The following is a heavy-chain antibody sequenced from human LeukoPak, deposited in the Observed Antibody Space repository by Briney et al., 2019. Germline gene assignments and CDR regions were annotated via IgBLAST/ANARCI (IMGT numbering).Heavy chain of an antibody. CDR1: GGDFSTYT. J-gene: IGHJ4*02. Sequence: GASVKVSCKASGGDFSTYTINWVRQAPGQGLEWMGGIILIFHTANYAHKFQGRVTITADESARTAYMELSSLGSDDTAVYYCARDHDSNVYYAQFAYWGQGTLVTVSS. V-gene: IGHV1-69*01. D-gene: IGHD3-22*01. CDR3: ARDHDSNVYYAQFAY. CDR2: IILIFHTA.